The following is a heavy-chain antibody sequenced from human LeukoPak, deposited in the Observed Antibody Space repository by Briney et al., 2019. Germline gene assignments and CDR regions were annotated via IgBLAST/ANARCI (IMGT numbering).Heavy chain of an antibody. D-gene: IGHD6-13*01. V-gene: IGHV3-21*01. Sequence: PGGPLRLSREASGVTFSSYSMNWVRQAPGKGLEWVSSISSSSTYIYYADSVKGRFTISRDNAKNSLYLQMSSLRAEDTAVYYCARDPRGYSSSWYYDDYWGQGTLVTVSS. CDR3: ARDPRGYSSSWYYDDY. J-gene: IGHJ4*02. CDR1: GVTFSSYS. CDR2: ISSSSTYI.